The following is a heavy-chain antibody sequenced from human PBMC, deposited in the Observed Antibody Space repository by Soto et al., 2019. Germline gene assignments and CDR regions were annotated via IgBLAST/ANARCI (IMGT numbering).Heavy chain of an antibody. V-gene: IGHV1-69*02. CDR3: AKKLAPSAFDL. Sequence: QVQLVQSGAEVKKPGSSVKVSCKASGGTFTDYTITWVRQAPGQGLEWMGRIIPVLDLSNYAQKFQGRVTITAHKSTTTSYRELSGLISEDTAVYYCAKKLAPSAFDLGGRGTLVTVSS. J-gene: IGHJ2*01. CDR2: IIPVLDLS. CDR1: GGTFTDYT. D-gene: IGHD1-26*01.